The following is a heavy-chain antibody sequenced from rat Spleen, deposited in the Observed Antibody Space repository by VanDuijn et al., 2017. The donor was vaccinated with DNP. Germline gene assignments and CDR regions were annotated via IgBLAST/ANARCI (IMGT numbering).Heavy chain of an antibody. CDR1: GSAISDYN. CDR2: MIYDGSST. V-gene: IGHV5-7*01. Sequence: EVHLVESGGGLVQPGRSLKLSCVVSGSAISDYNMACVVQARERGLEGVATMIYDGSSTYYRDSVEGRFTISRDNAKSRRYLQMNSLKSEDTATYYCAGQGANLPFDYWGQGVMVTVSS. J-gene: IGHJ2*01. D-gene: IGHD5-1*01. CDR3: AGQGANLPFDY.